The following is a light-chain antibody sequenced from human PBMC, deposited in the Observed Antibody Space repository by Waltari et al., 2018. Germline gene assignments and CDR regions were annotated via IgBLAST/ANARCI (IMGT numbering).Light chain of an antibody. CDR1: QVGNNW. Sequence: DIQMTQSPSSLSASIGDRVTMTCRASQVGNNWLAWYQQKPGKAPRPLIYSSSSLESGVPPRFSGTASGTEFTLTINGLQPDDFATYYCQQYYAYPPSFGGGT. CDR3: QQYYAYPPS. J-gene: IGKJ4*01. V-gene: IGKV1D-16*01. CDR2: SSS.